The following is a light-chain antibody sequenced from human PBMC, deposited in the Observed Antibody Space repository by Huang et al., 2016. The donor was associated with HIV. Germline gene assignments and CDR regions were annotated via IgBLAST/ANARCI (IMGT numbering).Light chain of an antibody. J-gene: IGKJ4*01. CDR3: QQYESWPPLT. V-gene: IGKV3-15*01. CDR2: ATS. Sequence: EIVMTQSPDTLSVSPGESVRDKLAWYQQKPGQAPRLLLHATSTRAAGVPARFSGSGSGTEFTLTISSLQSEDCGVYYCQQYESWPPLTFGGGTKVEIK. CDR1: SVRDK.